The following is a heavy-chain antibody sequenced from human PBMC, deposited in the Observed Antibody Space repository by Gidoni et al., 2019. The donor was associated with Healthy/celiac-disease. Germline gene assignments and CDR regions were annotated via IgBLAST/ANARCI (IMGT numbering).Heavy chain of an antibody. V-gene: IGHV3-23*01. J-gene: IGHJ4*02. D-gene: IGHD5-18*01. CDR1: GFTFRRYA. Sequence: EVQRLESGGGLVQPGGSLTLSCAASGFTFRRYARSWVRQAPGKGLEGVAAISGSGGSTYYAYSVKGRFTISRDNSKNTLYLQMNSLRAEDTAVYYCATYLRRGYSYGFDYWGQGTLVTVSS. CDR2: ISGSGGST. CDR3: ATYLRRGYSYGFDY.